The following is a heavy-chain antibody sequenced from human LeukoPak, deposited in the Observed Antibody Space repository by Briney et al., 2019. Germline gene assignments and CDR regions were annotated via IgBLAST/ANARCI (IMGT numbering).Heavy chain of an antibody. D-gene: IGHD3-3*01. CDR3: TTGFLEWLSLKQYYFDY. V-gene: IGHV3-15*01. Sequence: GGALRLSCAASAVTISNAWMSCVRRAPGERVEWVGRIKSKTGGGTTDYAAPVKGRFTISTDDSKNTLYLQMNSLKTEDTAVYYCTTGFLEWLSLKQYYFDYWGQGTLVTVSS. CDR1: AVTISNAW. J-gene: IGHJ4*02. CDR2: IKSKTGGGTT.